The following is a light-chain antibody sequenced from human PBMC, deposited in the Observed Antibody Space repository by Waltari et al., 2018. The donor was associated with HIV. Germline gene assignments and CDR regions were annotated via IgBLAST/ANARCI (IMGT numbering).Light chain of an antibody. Sequence: SYEVTQPPSVSVSPGQTASITCSGDSLGEKYTSWYQQRPGQSPVLVIYQDNYRPSGIPDRFSGPNSWNTATLTISGTQSMDEADYYCQAWDSGTVVFGGGTKLTVL. J-gene: IGLJ3*02. CDR2: QDN. CDR1: SLGEKY. CDR3: QAWDSGTVV. V-gene: IGLV3-1*01.